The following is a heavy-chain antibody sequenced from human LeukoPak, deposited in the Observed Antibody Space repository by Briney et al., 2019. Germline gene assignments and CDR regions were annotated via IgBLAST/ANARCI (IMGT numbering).Heavy chain of an antibody. V-gene: IGHV4-59*01. Sequence: SETLSLTCTVSGGSISSYCWSWIRQPPGKGLEWIGYIYYSGSTNYNPSLKSRVTISVDTSKNQFSLKLSSVTAADTAVYYCARGVGRAITMVRGVKSYAFDIWGQGTKVTVSS. D-gene: IGHD3-10*01. CDR3: ARGVGRAITMVRGVKSYAFDI. CDR2: IYYSGST. J-gene: IGHJ3*02. CDR1: GGSISSYC.